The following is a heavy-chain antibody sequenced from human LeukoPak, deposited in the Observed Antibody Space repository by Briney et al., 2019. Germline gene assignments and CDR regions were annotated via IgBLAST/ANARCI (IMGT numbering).Heavy chain of an antibody. J-gene: IGHJ4*02. CDR1: GFIFSNYW. CDR2: IRQDRSER. Sequence: GGSLRLSCAASGFIFSNYWMTWVRQAPGKGLEWVAHIRQDRSERHYVDSVKDRFTISRDNAKNSLDLQMDSLRAEDTAVYYCARDWGSTGYDLYDSWGQGTLVTVSS. D-gene: IGHD5-12*01. CDR3: ARDWGSTGYDLYDS. V-gene: IGHV3-7*01.